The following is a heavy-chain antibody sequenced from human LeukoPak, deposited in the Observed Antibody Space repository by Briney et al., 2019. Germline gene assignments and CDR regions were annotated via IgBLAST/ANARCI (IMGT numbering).Heavy chain of an antibody. CDR3: TWRSGYHLYALNV. V-gene: IGHV3-23*01. Sequence: GGSLRLSCGASGFTFSNYAMSWVRQAPGKGLESVSDIRSTGGTTAYADSVKGRFTISRDNSRNTLYLQMNSLKADDTAVYYCTWRSGYHLYALNVWGQGTTVTVSS. CDR2: IRSTGGTT. D-gene: IGHD5-12*01. CDR1: GFTFSNYA. J-gene: IGHJ3*01.